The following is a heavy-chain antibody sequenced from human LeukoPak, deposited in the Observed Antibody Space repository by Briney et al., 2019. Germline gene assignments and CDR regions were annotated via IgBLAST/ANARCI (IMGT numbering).Heavy chain of an antibody. CDR2: IWNDGTNK. CDR3: ARDHHSSGWYWDFDY. D-gene: IGHD6-19*01. Sequence: PGGSLRLSCAASGFTFSSYGMHWVRQAPGKGLEWVALIWNDGTNKVYADSVRGRFTISRDNSKNMLYLQMNSLRAEDTAVYYCARDHHSSGWYWDFDYWGQGTLVTVSS. CDR1: GFTFSSYG. J-gene: IGHJ4*02. V-gene: IGHV3-33*01.